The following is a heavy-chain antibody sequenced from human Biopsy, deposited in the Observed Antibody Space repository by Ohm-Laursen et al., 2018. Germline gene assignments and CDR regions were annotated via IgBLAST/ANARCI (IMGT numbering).Heavy chain of an antibody. J-gene: IGHJ3*02. D-gene: IGHD3-22*01. CDR2: ISWSSDSI. CDR3: TKNTQWEGSGYLDAFHI. CDR1: GFRFDNTG. V-gene: IGHV3-9*01. Sequence: SLRLSCAASGFRFDNTGMHWVRQGPGKGLEWVAGISWSSDSITYAKSVTGRFTISRDNGENSLYLQMNSLRPEDTALYYCTKNTQWEGSGYLDAFHIWGHGTMVTVSS.